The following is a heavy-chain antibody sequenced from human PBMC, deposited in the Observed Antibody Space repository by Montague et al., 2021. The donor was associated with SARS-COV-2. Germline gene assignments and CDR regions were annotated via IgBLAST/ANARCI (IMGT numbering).Heavy chain of an antibody. J-gene: IGHJ4*02. V-gene: IGHV4-39*01. CDR2: IYYSGST. CDR1: GDSISSGGYF. D-gene: IGHD3-3*01. Sequence: SETLSLTCTVSGDSISSGGYFWGWIRQPPGKGLEWIGIIYYSGSTHYNPSLKSRVTISVDTSNNQFSLKLSSVTAADTAVYYCARKAGRGITIFGVVTASYYFDSWGQGTLVTVSS. CDR3: ARKAGRGITIFGVVTASYYFDS.